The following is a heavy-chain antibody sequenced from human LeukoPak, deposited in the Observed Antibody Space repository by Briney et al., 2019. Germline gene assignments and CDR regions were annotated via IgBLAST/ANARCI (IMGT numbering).Heavy chain of an antibody. V-gene: IGHV3-23*01. J-gene: IGHJ4*02. Sequence: PGGSLRLSCAASGFTFSSYAMSWVRQAPGKGLEWVSTISGSSGSTYYADSVKGRFTISRDNSRNTLYLQMRSLRVEDTAIYYCGRDWKLDYWGQGSLVTVSS. CDR2: ISGSSGST. D-gene: IGHD1-1*01. CDR1: GFTFSSYA. CDR3: GRDWKLDY.